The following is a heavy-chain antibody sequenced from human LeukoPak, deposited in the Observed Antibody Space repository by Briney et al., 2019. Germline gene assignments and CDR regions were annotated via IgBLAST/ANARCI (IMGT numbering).Heavy chain of an antibody. Sequence: GSLRLSCAASGFTFSSYAMSWIRQPPGKGLEWIGEINHSGSTNYNPSLKSRVTISVDTSKNQFSLKLSSVTAADTAVYYCARGRSLGYCSSTSCWRSYYGMDVWGQGTTVTVSS. J-gene: IGHJ6*02. V-gene: IGHV4-34*01. D-gene: IGHD2-2*01. CDR3: ARGRSLGYCSSTSCWRSYYGMDV. CDR1: GFTFSSYA. CDR2: INHSGST.